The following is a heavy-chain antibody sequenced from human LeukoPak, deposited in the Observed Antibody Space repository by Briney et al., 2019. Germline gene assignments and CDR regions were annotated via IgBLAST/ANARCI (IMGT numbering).Heavy chain of an antibody. CDR3: AKEPDSGWYEGLFDY. J-gene: IGHJ4*02. CDR1: GFTFSSYG. Sequence: ARSLRLSCAASGFTFSSYGMHWVRQAPGKGLEGVAVISYDGSKKYYADSVKGRFTISRDNSKNTLYLQMNSLRAEDTAVYYCAKEPDSGWYEGLFDYWGQGTLVTVSS. V-gene: IGHV3-30*18. D-gene: IGHD6-19*01. CDR2: ISYDGSKK.